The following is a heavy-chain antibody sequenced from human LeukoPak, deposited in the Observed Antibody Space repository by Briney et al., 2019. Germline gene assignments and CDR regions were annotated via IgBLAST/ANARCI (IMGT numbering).Heavy chain of an antibody. Sequence: GGSLRLSCAASGFTFSSYAMHWVRQAPGKGLEYVSAISSNGGSTYYANSVKGRFTISRDNSKNTLYLQMGSLRAEDMAVYYCARDIVVVPAAMPIGFDPWGQGTLVTVSS. J-gene: IGHJ5*02. CDR3: ARDIVVVPAAMPIGFDP. V-gene: IGHV3-64*01. D-gene: IGHD2-2*01. CDR2: ISSNGGST. CDR1: GFTFSSYA.